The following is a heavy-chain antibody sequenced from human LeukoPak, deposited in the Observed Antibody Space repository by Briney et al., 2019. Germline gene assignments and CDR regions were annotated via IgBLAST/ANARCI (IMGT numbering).Heavy chain of an antibody. CDR2: FDPEDGET. CDR3: ARRTPYCRGATCYDF. V-gene: IGHV1-24*01. D-gene: IGHD2-15*01. J-gene: IGHJ4*01. CDR1: GYTLTELS. Sequence: ASVKVSCKVSGYTLTELSMHWVRQAPGKGLEWMGGFDPEDGETIYAQKFQGRVTMTRDTSITTAYMELSSLRPEDTAVYYCARRTPYCRGATCYDFWGRGTLVAVSS.